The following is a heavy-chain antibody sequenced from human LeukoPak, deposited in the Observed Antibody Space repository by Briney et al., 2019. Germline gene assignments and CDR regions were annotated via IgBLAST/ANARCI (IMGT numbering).Heavy chain of an antibody. V-gene: IGHV4-31*03. CDR3: ARVHLYGDPSIDY. CDR2: IHYSGRT. Sequence: SETLSLTCTVSGGSINNNNYYWSWIRQHPGQGLEWIGYIHYSGRTFYNPSLKSRLTISVDTSNNQFSLKLTSVTAADTAVYYCARVHLYGDPSIDYWGQGTLVTVSS. CDR1: GGSINNNNYY. D-gene: IGHD4-17*01. J-gene: IGHJ4*02.